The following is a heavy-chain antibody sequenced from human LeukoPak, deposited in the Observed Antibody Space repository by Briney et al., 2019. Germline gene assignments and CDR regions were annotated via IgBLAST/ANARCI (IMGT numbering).Heavy chain of an antibody. CDR3: AKSAADCSSTSCYTPN. V-gene: IGHV3-23*01. CDR2: ISGSGGST. D-gene: IGHD2-2*02. CDR1: GFTFSSYA. Sequence: GGSLRLSCAASGFTFSSYAMSWVRQAPGKGLEWVSAISGSGGSTYYADSVKGRFTISRDNSKNTLYPQMNSLRAEDTAVYYCAKSAADCSSTSCYTPNWGQGTLVTVSS. J-gene: IGHJ4*02.